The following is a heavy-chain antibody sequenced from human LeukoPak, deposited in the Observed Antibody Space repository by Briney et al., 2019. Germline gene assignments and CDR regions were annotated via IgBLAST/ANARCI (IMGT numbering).Heavy chain of an antibody. CDR2: ISGGGGGT. D-gene: IGHD1-26*01. CDR1: GFTFSSYA. V-gene: IGHV3-23*01. J-gene: IGHJ3*02. Sequence: PGGSLRLSCAASGFTFSSYAMSWVRQAPGKGLEWVSLISGGGGGTYYADSVKGRFTISRDNSKNTLYLQMNSLRAEDTAVYYCAKDLGRDHAFDIWGQGTMVTVSS. CDR3: AKDLGRDHAFDI.